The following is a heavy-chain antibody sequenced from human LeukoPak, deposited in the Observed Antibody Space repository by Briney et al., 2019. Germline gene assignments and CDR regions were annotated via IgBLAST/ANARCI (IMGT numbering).Heavy chain of an antibody. J-gene: IGHJ4*02. V-gene: IGHV3-23*01. CDR3: ARGRYYDNSVYYYFDY. CDR2: ISGSGGST. D-gene: IGHD3-22*01. CDR1: GFTFSSYA. Sequence: PGGSLRLSCAASGFTFSSYAMSWVRQAPGMGLARVSAISGSGGSTYYADSVKGRFTISRDTSKNTLYLQMNSLRAEDTAVYYCARGRYYDNSVYYYFDYWGQGTLVTVSS.